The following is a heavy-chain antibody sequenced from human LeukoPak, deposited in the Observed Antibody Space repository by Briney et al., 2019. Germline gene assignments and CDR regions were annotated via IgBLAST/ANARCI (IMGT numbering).Heavy chain of an antibody. CDR2: IYHSGST. CDR1: GAPISSNNW. CDR3: ARDPSLGEFLAGDY. J-gene: IGHJ4*02. Sequence: PSETLSLTCAVSGAPISSNNWWWSWVRQPPGKGLEWIGEIYHSGSTNYNPSLKSRVTMSVDKSKNQLSLKLSSVTAADTAVYYCARDPSLGEFLAGDYWGQGTLVTVSA. D-gene: IGHD3-16*01. V-gene: IGHV4-4*02.